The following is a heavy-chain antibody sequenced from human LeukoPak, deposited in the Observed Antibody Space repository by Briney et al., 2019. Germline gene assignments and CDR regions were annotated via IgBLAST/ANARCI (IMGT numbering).Heavy chain of an antibody. V-gene: IGHV1-2*06. CDR1: GYTFTGYY. Sequence: ASVKVSCKASGYTFTGYYMHWVRQAPGQGLEWMGRINPNSGGTNYAQKFQGRVTMTRDTSISTAYMELSRLRSDDTAVYYCARVHSSSSGFDYWGQGTLVTVAS. CDR3: ARVHSSSSGFDY. J-gene: IGHJ4*02. D-gene: IGHD6-6*01. CDR2: INPNSGGT.